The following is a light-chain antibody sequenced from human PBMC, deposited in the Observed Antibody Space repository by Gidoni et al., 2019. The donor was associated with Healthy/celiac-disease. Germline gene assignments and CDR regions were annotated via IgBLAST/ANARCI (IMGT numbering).Light chain of an antibody. CDR3: QRYNNWPPWT. J-gene: IGKJ1*01. CDR2: GAS. V-gene: IGKV3-15*01. Sequence: EIVMTQSPATLSVSPGERATLSCRASQSVSSNLAWYQQKPGQAPRLLIYGASTRATGIPARFSGSGPGTEFTLTISSLQSEDFAVYYCQRYNNWPPWTFGQGTKVEIK. CDR1: QSVSSN.